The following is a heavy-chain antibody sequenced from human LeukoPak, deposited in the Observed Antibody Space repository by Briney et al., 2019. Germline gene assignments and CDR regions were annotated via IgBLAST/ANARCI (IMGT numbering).Heavy chain of an antibody. CDR2: IYTSGST. J-gene: IGHJ4*02. V-gene: IGHV4-4*07. Sequence: PSQTLSLTCTVSGGSISSYYWSWIRQPAGKGLEWIGRIYTSGSTNYNPSLKSRVTMSVDTSKNQFSLKLSSVTAADTAVYYCAREVGDCSGGSCYIFDYWGQGTLVTVSS. CDR3: AREVGDCSGGSCYIFDY. CDR1: GGSISSYY. D-gene: IGHD2-15*01.